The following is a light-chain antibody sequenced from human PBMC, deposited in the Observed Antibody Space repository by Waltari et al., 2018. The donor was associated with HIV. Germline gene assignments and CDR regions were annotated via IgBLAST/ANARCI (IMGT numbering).Light chain of an antibody. Sequence: QSALTQPPSASGSPGQSVTISCTGTNSDIGSYDYVSWYQQHPGNVPKLIIYEVNRRPSRVPNRFSGSKSGNTASLTVSGLQADDEADYYCSSYGDTNKLIFGGGTKLTVL. CDR1: NSDIGSYDY. CDR2: EVN. CDR3: SSYGDTNKLI. V-gene: IGLV2-8*01. J-gene: IGLJ2*01.